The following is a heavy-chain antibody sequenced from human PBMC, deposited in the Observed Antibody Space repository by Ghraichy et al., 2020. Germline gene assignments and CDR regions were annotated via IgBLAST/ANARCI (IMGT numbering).Heavy chain of an antibody. D-gene: IGHD2-21*02. Sequence: GESLNISCIASGFTFSTYLIHWVRQGPEKGLVWVAQISGDGTIKNYADSVKGRFTVSRDNANNTVYLQMDSLRVDDTGVYYCGRNGVRRGEGDCSTCGTDVWGQGTRVTVS. CDR2: ISGDGTIK. CDR1: GFTFSTYL. CDR3: GRNGVRRGEGDCSTCGTDV. J-gene: IGHJ6*02. V-gene: IGHV3-74*01.